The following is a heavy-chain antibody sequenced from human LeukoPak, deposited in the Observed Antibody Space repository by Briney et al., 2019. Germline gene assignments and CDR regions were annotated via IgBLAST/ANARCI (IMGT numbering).Heavy chain of an antibody. J-gene: IGHJ4*02. Sequence: PGGSLRLSCAASGFTFSSYGMHWVRQAPGKGLEWVAFIRYDGGNKYYADSVKGRFTISRDNSKNTLYLQMNSLRAEDTTVYYCAKDTLNQGYDYWGQGTLVTVSS. CDR3: AKDTLNQGYDY. CDR2: IRYDGGNK. D-gene: IGHD1-14*01. V-gene: IGHV3-30*02. CDR1: GFTFSSYG.